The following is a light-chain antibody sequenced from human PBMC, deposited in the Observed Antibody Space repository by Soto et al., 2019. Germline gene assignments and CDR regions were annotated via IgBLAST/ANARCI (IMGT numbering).Light chain of an antibody. CDR3: QQYGSSPWT. J-gene: IGKJ1*01. V-gene: IGKV3-20*01. CDR2: GAS. CDR1: QSVSNY. Sequence: QSPYILSLSRGENAILSCRASQSVSNYLAWYQQKPGQAPRLLIYGASSRATGIPDRFSGSGSGTDFTLTISRLEPEDFAVYYCQQYGSSPWTFGQGTKVDI.